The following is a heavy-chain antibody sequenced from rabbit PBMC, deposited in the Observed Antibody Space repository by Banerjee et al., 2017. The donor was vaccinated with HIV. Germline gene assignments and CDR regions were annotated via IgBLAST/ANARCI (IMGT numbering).Heavy chain of an antibody. CDR2: INTATGKP. CDR3: VRDRLSGSSYYDGFDL. J-gene: IGHJ4*01. V-gene: IGHV1S45*01. CDR1: GFSFSDRDV. Sequence: QEQLEESGGGLVKPEGSLTLTCKASGFSFSDRDVMCWVRQAPGKGLEWIACINTATGKPVYATWAKGRFTISTTSSTTVTLQMNSLTAADTATYFCVRDRLSGSSYYDGFDLWGPGTLVTVS. D-gene: IGHD8-1*01.